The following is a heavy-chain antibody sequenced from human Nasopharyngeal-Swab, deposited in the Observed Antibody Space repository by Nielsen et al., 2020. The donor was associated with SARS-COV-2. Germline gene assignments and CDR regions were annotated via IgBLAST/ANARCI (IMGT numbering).Heavy chain of an antibody. Sequence: SQAPGKGPEWIAEINHSGSTNYNPSLKSRVTLSVDTSMNQVSLEVSSVTAADTAVYYCARGLSGIVPAPILGLGPYYYYYYMDVWGKGTTVTVSS. V-gene: IGHV4-34*01. CDR2: INHSGST. D-gene: IGHD2-2*01. CDR3: ARGLSGIVPAPILGLGPYYYYYYMDV. J-gene: IGHJ6*03.